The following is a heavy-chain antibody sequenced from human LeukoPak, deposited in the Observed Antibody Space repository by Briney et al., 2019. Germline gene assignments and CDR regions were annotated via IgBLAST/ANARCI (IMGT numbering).Heavy chain of an antibody. CDR2: ISSSSSTI. J-gene: IGHJ3*02. D-gene: IGHD6-19*01. V-gene: IGHV3-11*04. CDR1: GYSISSGYY. CDR3: AKSSGGGWYRTFDI. Sequence: LSLTCTVSGYSISSGYYWGWIRQPPGKGLEWVSYISSSSSTIYYADSVKGRFTISRDNAKNSLYLQMNSLRAEDTAVYYCAKSSGGGWYRTFDIWGQGTMVTVSS.